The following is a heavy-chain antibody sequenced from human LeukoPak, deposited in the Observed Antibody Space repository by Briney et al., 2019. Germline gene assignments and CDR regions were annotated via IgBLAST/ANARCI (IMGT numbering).Heavy chain of an antibody. V-gene: IGHV4-59*01. J-gene: IGHJ3*02. D-gene: IGHD5-18*01. Sequence: PSETLSLTCTVSGGSISSYYWGWIRQPPGKGLEWIGYIYYSGSTNYNPSLKSRVTISVDTSKNQFSLKLSSVTAADTAVYYCARTEKRRGYSYGAFDIWGQGTMVTVSS. CDR3: ARTEKRRGYSYGAFDI. CDR1: GGSISSYY. CDR2: IYYSGST.